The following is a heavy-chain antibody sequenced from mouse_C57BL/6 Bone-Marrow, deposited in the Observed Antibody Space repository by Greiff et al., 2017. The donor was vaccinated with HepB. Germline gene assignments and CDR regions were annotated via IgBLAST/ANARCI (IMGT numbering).Heavy chain of an antibody. Sequence: VQLQQSGPELVKPGASVKISCKASGYSFTGYYMNWVKQSPEKSLEWIGEINPSTGGTTYNQKFKAKATLTVDKSSSTAYMQLKSLTSEDSAVYYCARDHPLWERRYDFDYWGQGTTLTVSS. J-gene: IGHJ2*01. CDR2: INPSTGGT. V-gene: IGHV1-42*01. D-gene: IGHD2-14*01. CDR3: ARDHPLWERRYDFDY. CDR1: GYSFTGYY.